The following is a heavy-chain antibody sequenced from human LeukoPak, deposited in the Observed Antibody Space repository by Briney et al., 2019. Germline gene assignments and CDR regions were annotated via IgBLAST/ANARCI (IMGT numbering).Heavy chain of an antibody. CDR1: GSTFINHA. CDR2: VGGSGGAT. Sequence: PGGSLRLSCEAFGSTFINHAMTWVRQAPGKGLEWVSAVGGSGGATYYADSVKGRFTISRDNSKNTVYLEMNSLRAEDTAIYFCAKDHYDFWTGNPINWGQGTLVTVSS. J-gene: IGHJ4*02. D-gene: IGHD3/OR15-3a*01. CDR3: AKDHYDFWTGNPIN. V-gene: IGHV3-23*01.